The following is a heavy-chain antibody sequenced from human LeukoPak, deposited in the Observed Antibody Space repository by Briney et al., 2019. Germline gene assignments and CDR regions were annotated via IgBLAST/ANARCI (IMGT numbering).Heavy chain of an antibody. CDR2: IIPIFGTA. Sequence: GSSVKVSCKASGGTFSSYAISWVRQAPGQGLEWMGGIIPIFGTANYAQKFQGRVAITADESTSTAYMELSSPRSEDTAVYYCATTLTTVRYYYMDVWGKGTTVTVSS. CDR1: GGTFSSYA. J-gene: IGHJ6*03. D-gene: IGHD4-17*01. CDR3: ATTLTTVRYYYMDV. V-gene: IGHV1-69*01.